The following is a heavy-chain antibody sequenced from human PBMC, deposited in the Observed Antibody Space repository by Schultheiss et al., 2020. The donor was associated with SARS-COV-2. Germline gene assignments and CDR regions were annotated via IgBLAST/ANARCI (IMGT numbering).Heavy chain of an antibody. J-gene: IGHJ6*02. Sequence: GGSLRLSCAASGFTFSSYWMSWVRQAPGKGLEWVSYISSSGSTIYYADSVKGRFTISRDNSKNTLYLQMNSLRAEDTAVYYCAKEYCSGGSCYPWYYYGMDVWGQGTTVTVSS. CDR2: ISSSGSTI. CDR1: GFTFSSYW. D-gene: IGHD2-15*01. V-gene: IGHV3-23*01. CDR3: AKEYCSGGSCYPWYYYGMDV.